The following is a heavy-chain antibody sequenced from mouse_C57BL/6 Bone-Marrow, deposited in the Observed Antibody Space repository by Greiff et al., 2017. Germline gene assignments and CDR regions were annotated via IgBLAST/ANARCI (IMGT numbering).Heavy chain of an antibody. CDR1: GYAFSSSW. Sequence: QVQLQQSGPELVKPGASVKISCKASGYAFSSSWMNWVKQRPGKGLEWIGRIYPGDGDTNYNGKFKGKATLTADKSSSTAYMALSGLTSEDSAVYCCARGGYDAWFAYWGQGTLVTVSA. J-gene: IGHJ3*01. CDR2: IYPGDGDT. CDR3: ARGGYDAWFAY. V-gene: IGHV1-82*01. D-gene: IGHD2-2*01.